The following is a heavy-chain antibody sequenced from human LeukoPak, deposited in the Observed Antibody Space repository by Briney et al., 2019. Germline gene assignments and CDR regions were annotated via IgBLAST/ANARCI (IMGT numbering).Heavy chain of an antibody. CDR1: GGSISSYY. CDR3: ARDYGGGWYQIDY. J-gene: IGHJ4*02. Sequence: KASETLSLTCTVSGGSISSYYWSWIRQPPGKGLEWIGYISYSGSTNYNPSLKSRLTISLDTSKRQFSLNLNSVTVADTALYYCARDYGGGWYQIDYLSQGTLVTVSS. D-gene: IGHD6-13*01. V-gene: IGHV4-59*12. CDR2: ISYSGST.